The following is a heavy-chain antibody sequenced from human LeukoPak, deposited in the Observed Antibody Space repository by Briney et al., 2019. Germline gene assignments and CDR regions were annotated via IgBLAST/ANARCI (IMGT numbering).Heavy chain of an antibody. D-gene: IGHD3-9*01. J-gene: IGHJ4*02. CDR1: GGSISSGGYY. CDR3: ARTLVSQLTDY. CDR2: IYYSGST. V-gene: IGHV4-31*03. Sequence: PSETLSLTCTVSGGSISSGGYYWSWIRQHPGKGLEWIGYIYYSGSTCYNPSLKSRVTISVDTSKNQFSLKLSSVTAADTAVCYCARTLVSQLTDYWGQGTLVTVSS.